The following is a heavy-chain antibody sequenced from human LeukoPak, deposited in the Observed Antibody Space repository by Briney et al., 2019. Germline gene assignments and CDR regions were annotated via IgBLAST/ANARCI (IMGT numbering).Heavy chain of an antibody. D-gene: IGHD2/OR15-2a*01. Sequence: GGSLRLSCAASGFTFSNHAMTWVRQAPGKGLEWVSTINIRGGSTFYADSVKGRFTISRDNSKNTLSLQMNRLRAEDTAIYYCAKGESKDYLNYFDYLNYFDHWGQGALVTVSS. J-gene: IGHJ4*02. V-gene: IGHV3-23*01. CDR3: AKGESKDYLNYFDYLNYFDH. CDR1: GFTFSNHA. CDR2: INIRGGST.